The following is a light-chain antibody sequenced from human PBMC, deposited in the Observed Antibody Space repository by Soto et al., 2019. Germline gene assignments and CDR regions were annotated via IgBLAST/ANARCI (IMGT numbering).Light chain of an antibody. CDR1: SSDVGSDNL. CDR2: EVS. Sequence: QSVLTQPASVSGSPGQSITISCTGTSSDVGSDNLVSWYQQHPGKAPKFIIYEVSQRPAGVSYRFSGSKSGNMAYLTISGLQAEDEADYYCCSYAGSITYVFGTGTKVTVL. V-gene: IGLV2-23*02. CDR3: CSYAGSITYV. J-gene: IGLJ1*01.